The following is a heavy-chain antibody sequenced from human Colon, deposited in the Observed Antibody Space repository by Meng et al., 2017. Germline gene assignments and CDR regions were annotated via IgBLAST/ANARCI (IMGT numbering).Heavy chain of an antibody. J-gene: IGHJ5*02. CDR3: ARERLSSGWYGGRWFDP. Sequence: QVPLQQWGAGLLKPSETLSRTCAVYGGSFSGYYWSWIRQPPGKGLEWIGEINHSGSTNYNPSLKSRVTISVDTSKNQFSLKLSSVTAADTAVYYCARERLSSGWYGGRWFDPWGQGTLVTVSS. D-gene: IGHD6-19*01. CDR2: INHSGST. CDR1: GGSFSGYY. V-gene: IGHV4-34*01.